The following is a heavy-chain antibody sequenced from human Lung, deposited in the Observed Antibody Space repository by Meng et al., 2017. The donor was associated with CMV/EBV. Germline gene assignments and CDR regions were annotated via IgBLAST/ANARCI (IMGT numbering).Heavy chain of an antibody. CDR1: GFTFSSYA. Sequence: SXKISXAASGFTFSSYAMHWVRQAPGKGLEWVAVISYDGSNKYYADSVKGRFTISRDNSKNTLYLQMNSLRAEDTAVYYCARGEHRIAVAGSAFDIWGQGTMVTVSS. D-gene: IGHD6-19*01. CDR2: ISYDGSNK. V-gene: IGHV3-30-3*01. J-gene: IGHJ3*02. CDR3: ARGEHRIAVAGSAFDI.